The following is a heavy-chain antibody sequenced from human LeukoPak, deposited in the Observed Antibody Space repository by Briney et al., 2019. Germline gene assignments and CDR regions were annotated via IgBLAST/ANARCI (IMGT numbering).Heavy chain of an antibody. D-gene: IGHD3-10*01. J-gene: IGHJ4*02. CDR1: GGSISSGSYY. CDR3: ARLVRGGDDY. Sequence: SQTLSLTCTVSGGSISSGSYYWSWIRQPAGKGLEWIGRIYTSGSTNYNPSLKSRVTISVDTSKNQFSLKLSSVTAADTAVYYCARLVRGGDDYWGQGTLVTVSS. CDR2: IYTSGST. V-gene: IGHV4-61*02.